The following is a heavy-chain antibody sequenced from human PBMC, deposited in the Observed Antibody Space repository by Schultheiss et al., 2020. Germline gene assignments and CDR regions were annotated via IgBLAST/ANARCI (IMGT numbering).Heavy chain of an antibody. V-gene: IGHV4-34*01. Sequence: SETLSLTCAVYGGSFSGYYWSWIRQPPGKGLEWIGEINHSGSTNYNPSLKSRVTISVDTSKNQFSLKLSSVTAADTAVYYCARDQNWFDPWGQGTLVTVSS. CDR1: GGSFSGYY. J-gene: IGHJ5*02. CDR2: INHSGST. CDR3: ARDQNWFDP.